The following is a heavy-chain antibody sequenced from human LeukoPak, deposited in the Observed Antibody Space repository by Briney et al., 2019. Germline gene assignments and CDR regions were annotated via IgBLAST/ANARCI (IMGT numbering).Heavy chain of an antibody. CDR1: GFTVSSNY. Sequence: GGSLRLSCAASGFTVSSNYMSWVRQAPGKGLEWVSVIYSGGSTYYADSVKGRFTISRDNSKNTLYLQMNSLRAEDTAVYYCATPSPQQLVPGPVSDWGQGTLVTVSS. V-gene: IGHV3-53*01. J-gene: IGHJ4*02. CDR3: ATPSPQQLVPGPVSD. D-gene: IGHD6-13*01. CDR2: IYSGGST.